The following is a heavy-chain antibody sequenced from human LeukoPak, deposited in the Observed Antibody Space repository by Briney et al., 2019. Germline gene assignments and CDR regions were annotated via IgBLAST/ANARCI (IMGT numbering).Heavy chain of an antibody. V-gene: IGHV3-23*01. CDR1: GFTFSSYA. J-gene: IGHJ4*02. Sequence: PGGSLRLSCAASGFTFSSYAMSWVRQAPGKGLEWVSAISGSGGSTYYADSVKGRFTISRDNSKNTLYLQMNSLRAEDTAVYYCAKVWYDILTGYLDYWGQGTLVTVSS. D-gene: IGHD3-9*01. CDR3: AKVWYDILTGYLDY. CDR2: ISGSGGST.